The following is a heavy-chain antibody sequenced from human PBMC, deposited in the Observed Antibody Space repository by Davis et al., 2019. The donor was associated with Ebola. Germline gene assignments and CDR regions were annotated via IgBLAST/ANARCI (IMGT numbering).Heavy chain of an antibody. CDR1: GFTFDIYA. D-gene: IGHD2-8*01. Sequence: PGGSLRLSCAASGFTFDIYAMTWVRQAPGKGLEWVSSIVKSGFGTYYADSVKGRFTISRDNSKNMLYLQMNSLRAEDTAVYFCAKVGAYCPNGVCYENYYYYYMDVWGNGTTVTVSS. CDR3: AKVGAYCPNGVCYENYYYYYMDV. J-gene: IGHJ6*03. CDR2: IVKSGFGT. V-gene: IGHV3-23*01.